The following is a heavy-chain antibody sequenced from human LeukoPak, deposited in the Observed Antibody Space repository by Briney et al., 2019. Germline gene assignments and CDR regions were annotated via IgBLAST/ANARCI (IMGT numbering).Heavy chain of an antibody. Sequence: SETLSLTCTVSGGSISSSSDYWGWIRQPPGKGLEWIGSIYYSGNTYYNPSLKSRVTISLDTSKNQFSLKLSSVTAADTAVHYCARQSVRAIAIAARPGNYFDYWGQGTLVTVSS. V-gene: IGHV4-39*01. D-gene: IGHD6-6*01. CDR1: GGSISSSSDY. CDR3: ARQSVRAIAIAARPGNYFDY. CDR2: IYYSGNT. J-gene: IGHJ4*02.